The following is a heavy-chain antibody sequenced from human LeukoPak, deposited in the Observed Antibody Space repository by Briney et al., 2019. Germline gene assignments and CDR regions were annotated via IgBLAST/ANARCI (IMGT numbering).Heavy chain of an antibody. J-gene: IGHJ4*02. CDR2: IYYSGST. V-gene: IGHV4-59*12. D-gene: IGHD3-10*01. CDR3: ARDRYYYGSGSYYTLDY. CDR1: GGSISSYY. Sequence: SETLSLTCTVSGGSISSYYWSWIRQPPGKGLEWIGYIYYSGSTNYNPSLKSRVTISVDTSKNQFSLKLSSVTAADTAVYYCARDRYYYGSGSYYTLDYWGQGTLVTVSS.